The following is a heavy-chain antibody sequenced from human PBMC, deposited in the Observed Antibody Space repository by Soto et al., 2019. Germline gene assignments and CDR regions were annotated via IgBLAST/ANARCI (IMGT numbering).Heavy chain of an antibody. V-gene: IGHV3-23*01. CDR3: AKDQSNSNPLYYFYF. J-gene: IGHJ4*02. CDR1: RFTFSINS. CDR2: LRRPGENT. Sequence: PGVCLRLSCPASRFTFSINSRTWDRRSPWQGNKWVSSLRRPGENTYYADSVTGRITISSDNSKTTLYLQVNRVRAEDTAIYYCAKDQSNSNPLYYFYFWGPGTLVTVSS. D-gene: IGHD3-22*01.